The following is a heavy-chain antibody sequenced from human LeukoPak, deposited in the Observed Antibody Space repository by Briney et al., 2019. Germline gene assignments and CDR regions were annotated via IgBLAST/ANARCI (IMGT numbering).Heavy chain of an antibody. CDR3: ASVYQYSNYDRGAFDI. D-gene: IGHD4-11*01. CDR2: IYHSGST. Sequence: PSETLSLTCAVSGGSISSSNWWSWVRQPPGKGLEWIGEIYHSGSTYYNPSLKSRVTISVDTSKNQFSLKLSSVTAADTAVYYCASVYQYSNYDRGAFDIWGQGTMVTVSS. V-gene: IGHV4-4*02. J-gene: IGHJ3*02. CDR1: GGSISSSNW.